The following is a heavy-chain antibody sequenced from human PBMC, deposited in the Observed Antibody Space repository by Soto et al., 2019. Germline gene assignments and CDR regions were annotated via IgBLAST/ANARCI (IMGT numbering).Heavy chain of an antibody. CDR2: IIPILGIA. D-gene: IGHD3-10*01. V-gene: IGHV1-69*02. CDR3: ARGAGYYYGSGSPYHHFYYYYYYMDV. J-gene: IGHJ6*03. Sequence: GASVKVSCKASGGTFSSYTISWVRQAPGQGLEWLGRIIPILGIANYAQKFQGRVTITADKSTSTAYMELSSLRSEDTAVYYWARGAGYYYGSGSPYHHFYYYYYYMDVWGKGTTVTVSS. CDR1: GGTFSSYT.